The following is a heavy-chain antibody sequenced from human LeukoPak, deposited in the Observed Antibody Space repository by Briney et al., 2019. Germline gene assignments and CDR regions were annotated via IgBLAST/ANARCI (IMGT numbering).Heavy chain of an antibody. CDR2: IIPIFGTA. D-gene: IGHD6-13*01. CDR1: GGTFSSYA. J-gene: IGHJ4*02. V-gene: IGHV1-69*05. Sequence: ASVKVSCKASGGTFSSYAISWVRQAPGQGLEWMGGIIPIFGTANYAQKFQGRVTITRDTSAATAYMELSSLRSEDTSVYYCARDGIAPSRAFDYWGQGALATVSS. CDR3: ARDGIAPSRAFDY.